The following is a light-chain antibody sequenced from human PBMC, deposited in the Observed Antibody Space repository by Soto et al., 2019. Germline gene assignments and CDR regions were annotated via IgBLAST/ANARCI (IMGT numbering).Light chain of an antibody. CDR3: SSYTSSSTGLYV. CDR2: DVS. J-gene: IGLJ1*01. CDR1: SSDVGGYNY. V-gene: IGLV2-14*01. Sequence: QSALTQPASVSGSPGQSITISCTGTSSDVGGYNYVSWYQQYPGKAPKLMIYDVSNRPSGDSNRFSGSKSGNTASLTISGLQAEDEADYYGSSYTSSSTGLYVFGTGTKLTVL.